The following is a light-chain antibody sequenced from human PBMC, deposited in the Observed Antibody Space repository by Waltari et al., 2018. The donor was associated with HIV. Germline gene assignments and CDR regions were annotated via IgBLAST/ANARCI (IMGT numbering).Light chain of an antibody. J-gene: IGLJ1*01. CDR3: CSYVGWSTILYV. Sequence: QSALTQPASVPGSPGQSITISCTGTSSDVGSYNLVSWYQQHPGQAPKLMIYEVSKRPSGVSNRFSGAKSGNTASLTISGLQAEDEADYYCCSYVGWSTILYVFGTGTKVTVL. CDR1: SSDVGSYNL. CDR2: EVS. V-gene: IGLV2-23*02.